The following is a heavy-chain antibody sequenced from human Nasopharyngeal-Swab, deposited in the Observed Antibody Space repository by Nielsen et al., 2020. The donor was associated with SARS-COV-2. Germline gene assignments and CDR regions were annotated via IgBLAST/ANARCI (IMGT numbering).Heavy chain of an antibody. Sequence: GGSLRLSCAASGFTFSDYWMSWVRQAPGKGLEWVANIKQDGSEIYYADSVKGRFTISRDNARNSLYLQMRSLRAEDTAVYHCARHWADCSRTSCYRRHGFDIWGQGTMVTVSS. V-gene: IGHV3-7*01. CDR3: ARHWADCSRTSCYRRHGFDI. CDR1: GFTFSDYW. CDR2: IKQDGSEI. J-gene: IGHJ3*02. D-gene: IGHD2-2*02.